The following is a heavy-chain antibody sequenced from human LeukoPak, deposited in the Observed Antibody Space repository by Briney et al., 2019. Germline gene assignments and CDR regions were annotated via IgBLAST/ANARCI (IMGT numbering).Heavy chain of an antibody. J-gene: IGHJ6*02. D-gene: IGHD2-2*01. CDR2: ISSSSSYI. V-gene: IGHV3-21*01. CDR3: ARDEEEGCSSTSCPYGMDV. Sequence: GGSLRLSCAASGFTFSSCSMNWVRQAPGKGLEWVSSISSSSSYIYYADSVKGRFTISRDNAKNSLYLQMNSLRAEDTAVYYCARDEEEGCSSTSCPYGMDVWGQGTTVTVSS. CDR1: GFTFSSCS.